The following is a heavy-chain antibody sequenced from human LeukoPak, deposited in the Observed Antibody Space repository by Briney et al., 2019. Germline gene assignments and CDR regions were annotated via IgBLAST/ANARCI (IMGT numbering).Heavy chain of an antibody. CDR3: ARGRNWQTFYHYYMDV. D-gene: IGHD1-14*01. V-gene: IGHV4-34*01. CDR2: IYHGGVT. Sequence: SETLCLTCGVSGESFSGHYWTWVRQTPGKGLEWVWEIYHGGVTNYTPSLKSRVSISIDTSTNEISLNMSSVTAADTGIYYCARGRNWQTFYHYYMDVWGKGATVTVS. J-gene: IGHJ6*03. CDR1: GESFSGHY.